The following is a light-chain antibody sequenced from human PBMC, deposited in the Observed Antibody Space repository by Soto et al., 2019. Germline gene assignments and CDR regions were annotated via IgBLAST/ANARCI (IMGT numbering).Light chain of an antibody. Sequence: QSVLTQPPSASVTPGQRVTISCSGSSSNIGSNTVNWYQHLPGTAPRLLIHSNNQRPSGVPDRFSGSKSGTSASLAISGLQSEDEADYYCAAWEDSLNGVIFGGGTKLTVL. J-gene: IGLJ2*01. V-gene: IGLV1-44*01. CDR1: SSNIGSNT. CDR2: SNN. CDR3: AAWEDSLNGVI.